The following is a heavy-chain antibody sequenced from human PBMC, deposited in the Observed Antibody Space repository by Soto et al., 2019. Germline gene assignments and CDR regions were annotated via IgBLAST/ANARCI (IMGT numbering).Heavy chain of an antibody. CDR1: GYTFTSYD. V-gene: IGHV1-8*01. CDR2: MNPNSGNT. J-gene: IGHJ4*02. Sequence: QVQLVQSGAEVKKPGASVKVSCKASGYTFTSYDINWVRQATGQGLEWMGWMNPNSGNTGYAQKFQGRVTMTRNTSISTAYMELSSLRSEDTAVYYCATVSDVKSSSWYNYWGQGTLVTVSS. D-gene: IGHD6-13*01. CDR3: ATVSDVKSSSWYNY.